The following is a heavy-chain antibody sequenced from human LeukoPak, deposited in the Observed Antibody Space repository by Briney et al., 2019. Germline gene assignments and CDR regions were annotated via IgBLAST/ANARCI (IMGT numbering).Heavy chain of an antibody. D-gene: IGHD3-9*01. CDR1: GGSVSSSSCY. CDR3: ARRGRVLRYFDWLSERLFDY. V-gene: IGHV4-39*01. CDR2: IYYSGTT. J-gene: IGHJ4*02. Sequence: SETLSLTCIVSGGSVSSSSCYWGWIRQPPGKGLEWIGSIYYSGTTYYNPSLKRRVTISLDTSKNQFSLKLSSVTAADTAVYYCARRGRVLRYFDWLSERLFDYWGQGTLVTVSS.